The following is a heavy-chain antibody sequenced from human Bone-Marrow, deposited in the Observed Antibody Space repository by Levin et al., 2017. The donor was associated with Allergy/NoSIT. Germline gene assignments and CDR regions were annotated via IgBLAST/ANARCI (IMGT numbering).Heavy chain of an antibody. CDR2: ISSSGSTI. J-gene: IGHJ4*02. V-gene: IGHV3-11*01. Sequence: AGGSLRLSCAASGFTFSDYYMSWIRQAPGKGLEWVSYISSSGSTIYYADSVKGRFTISRDNAKNSLYLQMNSLRAEDTAVYYCARDSLDSSGWGVGDDFDYWGQGTLVTVSS. D-gene: IGHD6-19*01. CDR3: ARDSLDSSGWGVGDDFDY. CDR1: GFTFSDYY.